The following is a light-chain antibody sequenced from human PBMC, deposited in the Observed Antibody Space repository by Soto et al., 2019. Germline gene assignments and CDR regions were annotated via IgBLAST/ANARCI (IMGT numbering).Light chain of an antibody. J-gene: IGLJ3*02. V-gene: IGLV3-21*02. CDR2: DDG. Sequence: SYELTQPPSVSVAPGQTATITCGGYNIGSKGVHWYQQKPGQAPVLVVYDDGARPSGIPERFSGSNSGNTATLAISRVDAGDEADYYCKVWDFSSYHVVFGGGTKLTVL. CDR1: NIGSKG. CDR3: KVWDFSSYHVV.